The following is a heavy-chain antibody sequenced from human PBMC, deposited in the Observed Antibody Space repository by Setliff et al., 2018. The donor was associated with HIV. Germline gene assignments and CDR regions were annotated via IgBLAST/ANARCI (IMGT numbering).Heavy chain of an antibody. CDR3: ASGEDSGTYGEPYDS. CDR2: MTYVGST. J-gene: IGHJ4*02. CDR1: GSSITGSSFY. D-gene: IGHD1-26*01. Sequence: PSETLSLTCTVSGSSITGSSFYWGWIRQPPGKGLEWIGSMTYVGSTSFSPSLKSRVTISVDLSINQFSLKLHSVTAADTAVYYCASGEDSGTYGEPYDSWGQGALVTVPQ. V-gene: IGHV4-39*01.